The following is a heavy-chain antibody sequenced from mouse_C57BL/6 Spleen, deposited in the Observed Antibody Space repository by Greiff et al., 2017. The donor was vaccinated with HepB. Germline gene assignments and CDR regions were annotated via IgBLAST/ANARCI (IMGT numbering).Heavy chain of an antibody. CDR3: ARPSYYYGSLFDY. D-gene: IGHD1-1*01. J-gene: IGHJ2*01. CDR2: INPSNGGT. Sequence: VQLQQPGTELVKPGASVKLSCKASGYTFTSYWMHWVKQRPGQGLEWIGNINPSNGGTNYNEKFKSKATLTVDKSSSAAYMQLSSLTSEDSAVYYCARPSYYYGSLFDYWGQGTTLTVSS. CDR1: GYTFTSYW. V-gene: IGHV1-53*01.